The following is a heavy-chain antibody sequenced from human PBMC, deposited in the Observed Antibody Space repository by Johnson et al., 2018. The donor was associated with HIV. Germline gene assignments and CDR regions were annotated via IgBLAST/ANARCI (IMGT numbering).Heavy chain of an antibody. J-gene: IGHJ3*02. CDR2: INWNGGST. CDR3: ARNLWGSYRHDAFDI. Sequence: VQLVESGGGLVKPGGSLRLSCAASGFSFSNAWMSWVRQAPGKGLEWVSGINWNGGSTGYADSVKGRFTISRDNAKNTLYLQMNSLRAEDTAVYYCARNLWGSYRHDAFDIWGQGTMVTVSS. D-gene: IGHD3-16*02. V-gene: IGHV3-20*04. CDR1: GFSFSNAW.